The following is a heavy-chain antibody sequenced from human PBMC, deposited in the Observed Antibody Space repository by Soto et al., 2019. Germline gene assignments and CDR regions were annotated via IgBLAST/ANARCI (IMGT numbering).Heavy chain of an antibody. CDR2: TYFRSKWYN. D-gene: IGHD5-12*01. J-gene: IGHJ5*02. Sequence: PSQTLSLTFATSGDSVSSNTASWNCISQCPSRGLEWLGRTYFRSKWYNDYAVSVKSRIIINPDTSNNQFSLQLNSVTPEDTAVYFCAKGDNLGPKTGYAFDPWGQGIMVTVSS. CDR1: GDSVSSNTAS. CDR3: AKGDNLGPKTGYAFDP. V-gene: IGHV6-1*01.